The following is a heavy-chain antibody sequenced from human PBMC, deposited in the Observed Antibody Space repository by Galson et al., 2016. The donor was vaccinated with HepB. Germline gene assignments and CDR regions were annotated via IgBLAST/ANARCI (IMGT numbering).Heavy chain of an antibody. D-gene: IGHD1-26*01. CDR2: IFYSRST. J-gene: IGHJ4*02. Sequence: TLSLTCTVSGGSITSGDYYWSWIRQRPGQGLEWIGYIFYSRSTYYNPSLKSRVIISVDTSKNQFFLKVRDVTAADTAVYYCAREGNVGQSFASWGQGTRVTVSS. CDR1: GGSITSGDYY. CDR3: AREGNVGQSFAS. V-gene: IGHV4-31*03.